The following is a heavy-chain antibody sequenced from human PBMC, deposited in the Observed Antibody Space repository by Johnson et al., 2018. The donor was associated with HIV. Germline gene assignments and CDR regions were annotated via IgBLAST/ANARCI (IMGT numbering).Heavy chain of an antibody. J-gene: IGHJ3*02. CDR1: GFTFSDYY. Sequence: QVQLVESGGGLVKPGGSLRLSCAASGFTFSDYYMNWIRQAPGKGLEWVSYISSSGSTIYYADSVKGRFTISRDNSKNTLYLQMNSLRAEDTAVYYCAREELEPDVFDIWGQGTMVTVSS. D-gene: IGHD1-1*01. CDR3: AREELEPDVFDI. CDR2: ISSSGSTI. V-gene: IGHV3-11*04.